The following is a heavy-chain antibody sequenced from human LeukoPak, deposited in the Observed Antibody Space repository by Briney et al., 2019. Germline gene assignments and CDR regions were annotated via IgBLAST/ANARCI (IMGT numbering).Heavy chain of an antibody. CDR3: ATSTLYYYDSSGDHTIDY. D-gene: IGHD3-22*01. V-gene: IGHV1-24*01. J-gene: IGHJ4*02. Sequence: ASVKVSCKVSGYTLTELSMHWVRQAPGKGLEWMGGLDPEDGETIYAQKFQGRVTKTEDTSTDTAYMELSSRRSEDTAVYYCATSTLYYYDSSGDHTIDYWGQGTLVTVSS. CDR1: GYTLTELS. CDR2: LDPEDGET.